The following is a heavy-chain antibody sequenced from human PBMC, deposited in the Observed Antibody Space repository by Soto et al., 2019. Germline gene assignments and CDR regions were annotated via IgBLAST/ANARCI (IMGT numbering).Heavy chain of an antibody. CDR2: IKSKRDGGAR. V-gene: IGHV3-15*01. CDR1: GFMFSSAW. D-gene: IGHD1-1*01. Sequence: EVQVVESGGDLVKPGGSLRLSCVTSGFMFSSAWMNWVRQAPGKGLEWVGRIKSKRDGGARDYAEPVKGRFSISRDESKNTVFLQMNSLRAEDTAVYYCVEGWNDFWGQGTLVTVSS. J-gene: IGHJ4*02. CDR3: VEGWNDF.